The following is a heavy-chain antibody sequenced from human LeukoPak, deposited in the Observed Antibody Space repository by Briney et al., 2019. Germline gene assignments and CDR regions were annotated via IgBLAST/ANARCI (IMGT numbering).Heavy chain of an antibody. D-gene: IGHD3-10*01. CDR2: ISGSGGST. Sequence: PGGSLRLSCAASGFTFSSYAISWVRQAPGKGLEWVSAISGSGGSTYYADSVKGRFTISRDNSKNTLYLQLNSLRGEDTAVYYCARDSTYYYNSGSSGPHYFDNWGQGTLVTVSS. CDR3: ARDSTYYYNSGSSGPHYFDN. V-gene: IGHV3-23*01. J-gene: IGHJ4*02. CDR1: GFTFSSYA.